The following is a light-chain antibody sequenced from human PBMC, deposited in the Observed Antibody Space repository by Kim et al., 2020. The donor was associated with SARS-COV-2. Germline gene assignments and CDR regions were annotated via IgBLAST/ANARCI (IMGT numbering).Light chain of an antibody. V-gene: IGKV3-15*01. J-gene: IGKJ1*01. CDR2: GAS. CDR3: QQYNDWPRT. Sequence: EIVMTQSPATLSVSPGERATLSCRASQSVSSNLAWYQQKPGQAPRLLIYGASTRATGIPARFSGSGSGTEFTLTISSLQSEDFALYYCQQYNDWPRTFGQGTKVEAK. CDR1: QSVSSN.